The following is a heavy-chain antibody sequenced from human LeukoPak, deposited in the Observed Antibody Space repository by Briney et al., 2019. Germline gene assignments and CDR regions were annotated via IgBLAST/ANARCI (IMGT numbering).Heavy chain of an antibody. CDR2: IRSSGSGGST. J-gene: IGHJ4*02. Sequence: GGSLRLSCAASGFTFSNYAMNWVRQAPGKGLEWVSVIRSSGSGGSTYYADSVKGRFTISRDNSKNTLYLQMNSLRAEDTAVYYCARRAGAYSHPYDYWGQGTLVTVSS. CDR3: ARRAGAYSHPYDY. V-gene: IGHV3-23*01. CDR1: GFTFSNYA. D-gene: IGHD4/OR15-4a*01.